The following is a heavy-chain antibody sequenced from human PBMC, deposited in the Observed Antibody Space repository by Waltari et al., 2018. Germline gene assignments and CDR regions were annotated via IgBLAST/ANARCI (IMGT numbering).Heavy chain of an antibody. D-gene: IGHD1-26*01. CDR2: IYTRGGT. V-gene: IGHV4-4*08. J-gene: IGHJ3*02. Sequence: VQLLESGGGLVQPGGSLRLSCAASGFTFSSYAMSWVRQAPGKGLEWIGLIYTRGGTNYTPSLKSRVTISVDTSKNHVSRKLSYVTAADTAVYYCASGNSGSYPQGDAFDIWGQGTMVTVSS. CDR1: GFTFSSYA. CDR3: ASGNSGSYPQGDAFDI.